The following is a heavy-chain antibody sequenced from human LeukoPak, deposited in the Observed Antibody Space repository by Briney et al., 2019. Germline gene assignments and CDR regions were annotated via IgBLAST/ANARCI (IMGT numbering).Heavy chain of an antibody. D-gene: IGHD2-15*01. J-gene: IGHJ6*03. CDR3: ATNPHCSGGSCYPYYYYYYMDV. CDR2: IIPIFGTA. CDR1: GGTFSSYA. V-gene: IGHV1-69*05. Sequence: SVKVSCKASGGTFSSYAISWVRQAPGQGLEWMRRIIPIFGTANYAQKFQGRVTITTDESTSTAYMELSSLRSEDTAVYYCATNPHCSGGSCYPYYYYYYMDVWGKGTTVTVSS.